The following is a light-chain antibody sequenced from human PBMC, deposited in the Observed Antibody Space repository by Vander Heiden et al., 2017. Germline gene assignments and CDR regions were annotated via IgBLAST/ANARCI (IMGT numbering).Light chain of an antibody. CDR1: NTNIGTNT. Sequence: QSVVTQPPSASGTPGQSVTISCSGSNTNIGTNTVSWYHQLPGTAPKLLIHTTKERPSGVPDRFSGSKSGTSASLAISGLQSEDEADYYCSTWDDSLNGWVFGGGTKLTVL. CDR2: TTK. CDR3: STWDDSLNGWV. J-gene: IGLJ3*02. V-gene: IGLV1-44*01.